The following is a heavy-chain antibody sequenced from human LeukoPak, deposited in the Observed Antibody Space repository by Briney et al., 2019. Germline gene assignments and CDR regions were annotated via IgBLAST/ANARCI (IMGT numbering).Heavy chain of an antibody. CDR2: IWYDGRNK. V-gene: IGHV3-33*01. CDR3: ARDTRDPGSYYYYYGMDV. J-gene: IGHJ6*02. CDR1: GFTFSSYG. D-gene: IGHD1-1*01. Sequence: GGSLRLSCAASGFTFSSYGMHWVRQAPGKGLEWVAVIWYDGRNKYYADSVKGRFTISRDNSKNTLYLQMNSLRAEDTAVYYCARDTRDPGSYYYYYGMDVWGQGTTVTVSS.